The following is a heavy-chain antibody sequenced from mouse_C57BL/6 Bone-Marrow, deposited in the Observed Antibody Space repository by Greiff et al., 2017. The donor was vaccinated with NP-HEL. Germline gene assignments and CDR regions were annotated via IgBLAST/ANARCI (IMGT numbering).Heavy chain of an antibody. V-gene: IGHV1-81*01. Sequence: QVQLQQSGAELARPGASVKLSCKASGYTFTSYGLSWVKQRTGPGLEWIGEIYPRSGNTYYNEKFKGKATLTADKSSSTAYMELRSLTSEDAAVYFCARSYYYGSSSRWYFDVWGTGTTVTVSS. CDR1: GYTFTSYG. CDR2: IYPRSGNT. J-gene: IGHJ1*03. CDR3: ARSYYYGSSSRWYFDV. D-gene: IGHD1-1*01.